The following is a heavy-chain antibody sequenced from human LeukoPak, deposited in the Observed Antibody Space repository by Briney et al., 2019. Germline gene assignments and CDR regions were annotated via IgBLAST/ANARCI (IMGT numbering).Heavy chain of an antibody. V-gene: IGHV3-7*01. CDR3: ARDYCSGGRCYSVDY. CDR1: GFTFSTYW. CDR2: IKEDGSEK. J-gene: IGHJ4*02. Sequence: GGSLRLSCAASGFTFSTYWMSWVRQAPGKGLEWVANIKEDGSEKYYVDSVKGRFTISRDNAKNSLYLQMNSLRAEDTAMYYCARDYCSGGRCYSVDYWGQGTLVTVSS. D-gene: IGHD2-15*01.